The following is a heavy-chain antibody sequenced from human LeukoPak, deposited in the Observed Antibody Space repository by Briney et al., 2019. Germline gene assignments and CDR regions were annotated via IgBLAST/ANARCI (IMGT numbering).Heavy chain of an antibody. CDR1: GGTFSSYA. V-gene: IGHV1-69*01. J-gene: IGHJ1*01. CDR2: IIPMFGTP. Sequence: GASVKVSCKASGGTFSSYAISWVRQAPGQGLEWMGGIIPMFGTPNYAQKFQGRVTITADESTNTVYMELSSLRLEDTAVYYCARGAFGFGELFGHWGQGTLVTVSS. CDR3: ARGAFGFGELFGH. D-gene: IGHD3-10*01.